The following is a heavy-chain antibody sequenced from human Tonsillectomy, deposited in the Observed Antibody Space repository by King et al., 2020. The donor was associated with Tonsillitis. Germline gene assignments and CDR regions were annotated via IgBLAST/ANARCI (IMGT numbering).Heavy chain of an antibody. Sequence: VQLVESGGGLVKPGGSLRLSCAASGFTFSSYSLNWVRQAPGKGPEWVSSISSGSSFIYYADSVKGRFTISRDNAKNSLYLQMNSLRAEDTAVYYCAREAPMQQLAFAYYYAMDVWGQGTTVTVSS. CDR1: GFTFSSYS. CDR3: AREAPMQQLAFAYYYAMDV. V-gene: IGHV3-21*01. CDR2: ISSGSSFI. J-gene: IGHJ6*02. D-gene: IGHD6-13*01.